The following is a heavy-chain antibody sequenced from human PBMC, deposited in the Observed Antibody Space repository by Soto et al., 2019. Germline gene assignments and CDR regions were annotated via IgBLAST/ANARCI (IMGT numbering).Heavy chain of an antibody. CDR3: ATEVGSRIDF. CDR1: GYTFTSYD. V-gene: IGHV1-8*01. D-gene: IGHD6-13*01. J-gene: IGHJ4*02. CDR2: MNPNSGNT. Sequence: QVQLVQSGAEVKKPGASVKVSCKASGYTFTSYDINWVRQATGQGLEWMGWMNPNSGNTGYAQKCQGRNTMTRNACKSTAHIELSSLSSEDTVTYYSATEVGSRIDFGGQGTLVTVSS.